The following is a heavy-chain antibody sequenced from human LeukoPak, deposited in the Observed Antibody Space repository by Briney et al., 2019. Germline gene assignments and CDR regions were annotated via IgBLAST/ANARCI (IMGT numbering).Heavy chain of an antibody. Sequence: SGGCLRLSCAASGFTFSTYGMHWVRQAPGKGLEWVAVISYDGSNKYYADSVKGRFTISRDNSKNTLYLQMNSLRAEDTAVYYCANQPPSLRGYGDYAWGQGTLVTVSS. CDR2: ISYDGSNK. D-gene: IGHD4-17*01. V-gene: IGHV3-30*18. CDR3: ANQPPSLRGYGDYA. J-gene: IGHJ5*02. CDR1: GFTFSTYG.